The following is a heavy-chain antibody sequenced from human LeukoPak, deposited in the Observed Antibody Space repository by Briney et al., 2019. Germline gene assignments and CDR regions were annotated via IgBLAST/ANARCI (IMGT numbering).Heavy chain of an antibody. D-gene: IGHD1-26*01. J-gene: IGHJ4*02. CDR2: ISGSGGST. Sequence: GGSLRLSCAASGFTFSSYGMSWVRQAPGKGLEWVSAISGSGGSTYYADSVKGRFTISRDNSKNTLNLQMNSLRAEDTAVYYCAKAPPSGSSNFDYWGQGTLVTVSS. CDR1: GFTFSSYG. V-gene: IGHV3-23*01. CDR3: AKAPPSGSSNFDY.